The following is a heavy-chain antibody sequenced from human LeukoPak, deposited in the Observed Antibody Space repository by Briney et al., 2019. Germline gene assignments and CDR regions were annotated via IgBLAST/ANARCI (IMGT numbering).Heavy chain of an antibody. J-gene: IGHJ5*02. CDR1: GYTFTSYG. D-gene: IGHD2-2*01. CDR3: ARIPQRVPHNWFDP. V-gene: IGHV1-8*02. Sequence: ASVKVSCKASGYTFTSYGINWVRQAAGQGLEWMGWMNPHSGNAGYAQKFQGRVTMTRDTSISTAYMELSSLRSDDTAVYYCARIPQRVPHNWFDPWGQGTLVTVSS. CDR2: MNPHSGNA.